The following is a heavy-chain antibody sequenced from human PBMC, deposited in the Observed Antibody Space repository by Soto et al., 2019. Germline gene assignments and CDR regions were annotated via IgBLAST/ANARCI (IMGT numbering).Heavy chain of an antibody. D-gene: IGHD4-17*01. CDR3: ASHDHDYGDYPLGAASYYYYMDV. CDR1: GFTFSSYA. V-gene: IGHV3-30*04. Sequence: PGGSLRRSCAASGFTFSSYAMHWVRQAPGKGLEWVAVISCDGGNTYYADSVKGRFTVSRDNSKNTLYLQMNSLRAEDTAVYYCASHDHDYGDYPLGAASYYYYMDVWGKGTTVTVSS. J-gene: IGHJ6*03. CDR2: ISCDGGNT.